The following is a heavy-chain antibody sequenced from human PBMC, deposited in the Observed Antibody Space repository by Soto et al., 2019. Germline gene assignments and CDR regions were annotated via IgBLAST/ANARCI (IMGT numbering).Heavy chain of an antibody. J-gene: IGHJ6*02. CDR3: SRDSRDWVTTLRTPYGMDV. CDR1: GGTFSSYT. Sequence: QVQLVQSGAEVKKSGSSVKVSCEASGGTFSSYTFSWVRQAPGQGLEWMGGILPIFGTANYVQKFQGRVTITADESTSTVYMELRSLISEDTAVYYCSRDSRDWVTTLRTPYGMDVWGQGTTVTVSS. V-gene: IGHV1-69*01. D-gene: IGHD4-17*01. CDR2: ILPIFGTA.